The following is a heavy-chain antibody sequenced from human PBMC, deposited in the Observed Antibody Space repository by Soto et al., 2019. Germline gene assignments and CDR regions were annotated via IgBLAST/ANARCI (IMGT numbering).Heavy chain of an antibody. CDR3: ARGGVLRDAFDI. Sequence: ASVKVSCKASGYTFTSYDINWVRQATGQGLEWMGWMNPNSGNTSYAQKFQGRVTMTRNTSISTAYMELSSLRSEDTAVYYCARGGVLRDAFDIWGQGTMVTVSS. CDR2: MNPNSGNT. V-gene: IGHV1-8*01. D-gene: IGHD3-3*01. CDR1: GYTFTSYD. J-gene: IGHJ3*02.